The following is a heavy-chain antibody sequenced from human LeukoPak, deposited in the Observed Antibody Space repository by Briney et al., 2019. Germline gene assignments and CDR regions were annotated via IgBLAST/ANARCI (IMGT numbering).Heavy chain of an antibody. Sequence: SETLSLTCTVSGGSISSYYWSWIRQPPGKGLEWIGYIYYSGSTNYNPSLKSRVTISVDTSKNQFSLKLSSVTAADTAVYYCARLPYDFWSGYYTVGYYYYYMDVWGKGTTVTVSS. D-gene: IGHD3-3*01. J-gene: IGHJ6*03. V-gene: IGHV4-59*01. CDR2: IYYSGST. CDR3: ARLPYDFWSGYYTVGYYYYYMDV. CDR1: GGSISSYY.